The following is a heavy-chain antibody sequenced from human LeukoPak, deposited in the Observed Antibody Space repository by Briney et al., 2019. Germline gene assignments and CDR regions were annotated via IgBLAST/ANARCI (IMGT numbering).Heavy chain of an antibody. J-gene: IGHJ4*02. V-gene: IGHV3-33*08. D-gene: IGHD5-18*01. Sequence: GKSLRLSCAASGFSFRNYAMQWVRKAPGRGLVWVAVIWYDGSNKYYADSVKGRFTISRDNSKNTLYLQMNSLRGEDTAVYYCARDLGGFGYSYGYFDYWGQGTLVTVSS. CDR3: ARDLGGFGYSYGYFDY. CDR1: GFSFRNYA. CDR2: IWYDGSNK.